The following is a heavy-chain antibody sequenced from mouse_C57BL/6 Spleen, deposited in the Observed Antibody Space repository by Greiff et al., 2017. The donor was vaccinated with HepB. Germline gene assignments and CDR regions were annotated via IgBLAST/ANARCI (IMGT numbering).Heavy chain of an antibody. V-gene: IGHV1-22*01. CDR2: INPNNGGT. J-gene: IGHJ3*01. Sequence: VQLQQSGPELVKPGASVKMSCKASGYTFTDYNMHWVKQSHGKSLEWIGYINPNNGGTSYNQKFKGKATLTVNKSSSTAYMELRSLTSEDSAVYYCALRYYDYGGFAYWGQGTLVTVSA. D-gene: IGHD2-4*01. CDR3: ALRYYDYGGFAY. CDR1: GYTFTDYN.